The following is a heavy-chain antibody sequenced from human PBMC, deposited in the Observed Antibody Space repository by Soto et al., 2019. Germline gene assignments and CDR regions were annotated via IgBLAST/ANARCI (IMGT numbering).Heavy chain of an antibody. CDR1: GDSFSAFY. CDR2: INPNGGAT. D-gene: IGHD5-12*01. CDR3: ARESGGATATLDYYYFYMDV. J-gene: IGHJ6*03. Sequence: QVQLVQSGAEVKKPGASVKVSCKTSGDSFSAFYLHWVRQAPGQGLEWLGWINPNGGATKCAQKFRGRVAMTRDTSIRTAYLELSSLRSDDTAIYYCARESGGATATLDYYYFYMDVWGKGTTVTVSS. V-gene: IGHV1-2*02.